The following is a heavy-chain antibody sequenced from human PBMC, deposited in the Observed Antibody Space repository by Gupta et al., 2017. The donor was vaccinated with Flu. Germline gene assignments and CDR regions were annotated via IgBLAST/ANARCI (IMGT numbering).Heavy chain of an antibody. CDR3: ARVNYHRRYCSSTSCYTRGFDP. J-gene: IGHJ5*02. Sequence: QVQLVQSGAEVKKPGASVKVSCKASGYTFTSYDINWVRQATGQGLEWMGWMNPNSGNTGYAQKFQGRVTMTRNTSISTAYMELSSLRSEDTAVYYCARVNYHRRYCSSTSCYTRGFDPWGQGTLVTVSS. CDR1: GYTFTSYD. D-gene: IGHD2-2*02. V-gene: IGHV1-8*01. CDR2: MNPNSGNT.